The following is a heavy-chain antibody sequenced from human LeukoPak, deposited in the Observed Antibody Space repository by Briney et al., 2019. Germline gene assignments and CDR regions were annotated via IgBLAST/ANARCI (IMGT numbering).Heavy chain of an antibody. CDR1: GDSMSSYY. Sequence: PSETLSLTCTVSGDSMSSYYWGWIRQPPGKGLEWIGYMYDSGSTKYNPSLKSRVTISVDTPKNQFSLKLTSVTAADTAVYYCARLGGTQLWFLLPPPAFEYWGQGTLATVSS. CDR3: ARLGGTQLWFLLPPPAFEY. D-gene: IGHD5-18*01. J-gene: IGHJ4*02. V-gene: IGHV4-59*08. CDR2: MYDSGST.